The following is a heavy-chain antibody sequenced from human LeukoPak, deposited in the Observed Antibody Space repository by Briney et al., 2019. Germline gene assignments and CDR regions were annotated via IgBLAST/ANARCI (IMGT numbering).Heavy chain of an antibody. CDR2: ISGSGGST. D-gene: IGHD5-18*01. Sequence: GGSLRLSCAASRFTFSSYSMNWVRQAPGKGLEWVSAISGSGGSTFYADSVKGRFTISRDNSKNTLYLQMNSLRAEDTAVYYCAKGSRPGYSYGPREYYYYMDVWGKGTTVTVSS. J-gene: IGHJ6*03. V-gene: IGHV3-23*01. CDR3: AKGSRPGYSYGPREYYYYMDV. CDR1: RFTFSSYS.